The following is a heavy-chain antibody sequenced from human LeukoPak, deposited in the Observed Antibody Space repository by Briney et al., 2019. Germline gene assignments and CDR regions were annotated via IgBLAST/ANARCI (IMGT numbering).Heavy chain of an antibody. Sequence: VASVKVSCKASGYTFTGYYMHWVRQAPGQGLEWMGWINPNSGGTNYAQKFQGRVTMTRDTSISTAYMELSRLRSDDTAVYYCARAPSPYVTRYYYGSGAEGDYWGQGTLVTVSS. J-gene: IGHJ4*02. CDR2: INPNSGGT. CDR1: GYTFTGYY. V-gene: IGHV1-2*02. D-gene: IGHD3-10*01. CDR3: ARAPSPYVTRYYYGSGAEGDY.